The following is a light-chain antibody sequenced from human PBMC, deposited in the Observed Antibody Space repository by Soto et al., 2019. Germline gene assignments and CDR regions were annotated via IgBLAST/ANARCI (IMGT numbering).Light chain of an antibody. CDR1: QSIGTY. J-gene: IGKJ4*01. Sequence: DIQMTQSPSSLPASVGDRISITCRASQSIGTYLSWYQQKPGEAPNLLIYAASTLQSGVPSRFSGGGSGTDFTLTISSLQPEDFATYYCQQVYVYPSTFGGGTKVDIK. CDR3: QQVYVYPST. CDR2: AAS. V-gene: IGKV1-39*01.